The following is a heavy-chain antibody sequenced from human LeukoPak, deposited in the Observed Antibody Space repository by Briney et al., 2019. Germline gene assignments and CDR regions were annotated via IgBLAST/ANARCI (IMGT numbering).Heavy chain of an antibody. J-gene: IGHJ4*02. D-gene: IGHD5-12*01. CDR1: GGSISSSSYY. Sequence: PSETLSLTCTVSGGSISSSSYYWGWIRQPPGKGLEWIGSIYYSGSTYYNPSLKSRVTISVDTSKNQFSLKLSSVTAADTAVSYCAREYSGYGKYYFDYWGQGTLVTVSS. CDR2: IYYSGST. V-gene: IGHV4-39*07. CDR3: AREYSGYGKYYFDY.